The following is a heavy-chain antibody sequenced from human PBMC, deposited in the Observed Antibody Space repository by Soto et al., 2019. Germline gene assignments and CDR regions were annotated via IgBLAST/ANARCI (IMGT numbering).Heavy chain of an antibody. CDR3: ARGGDYGDRDAFDI. D-gene: IGHD4-17*01. J-gene: IGHJ3*02. CDR2: ISSSSSYI. Sequence: EVQLVESGGGLVKPGGSLRLSCAASGFTFSSYSMNWVRQAPGKGLEWVSSISSSSSYIYYADSVKGRFTISRDNAKNSLYLQMNSLRAEDTAVYDCARGGDYGDRDAFDIWGQGTMVTVSS. CDR1: GFTFSSYS. V-gene: IGHV3-21*01.